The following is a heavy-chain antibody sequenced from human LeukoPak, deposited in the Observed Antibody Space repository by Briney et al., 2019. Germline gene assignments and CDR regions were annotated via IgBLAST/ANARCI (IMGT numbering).Heavy chain of an antibody. D-gene: IGHD4-17*01. V-gene: IGHV4-38-2*02. Sequence: SETLSLTCTVSGYSISSGYYWGWIRQPPGKGLEWIGSIYHSGSTYYNPSLKSRVTISVDTSKNQFSLKLSSVTAADTAVYYCARDTGDYGGANWFDPWGQGTLVTVSS. CDR3: ARDTGDYGGANWFDP. CDR1: GYSISSGYY. J-gene: IGHJ5*02. CDR2: IYHSGST.